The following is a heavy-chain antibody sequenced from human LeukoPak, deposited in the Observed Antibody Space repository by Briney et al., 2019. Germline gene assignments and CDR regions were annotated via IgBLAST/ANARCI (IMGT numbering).Heavy chain of an antibody. J-gene: IGHJ4*02. V-gene: IGHV3-72*01. CDR1: GFTFSDHY. D-gene: IGHD4-17*01. CDR2: TRNKANSYTT. CDR3: ARDLYGDCFDY. Sequence: GGSLRLSCAASGFTFSDHYMDWVRQAPGKGLEWVGRTRNKANSYTTEYAASVKGRFTISRDDSKNSLYLQMNSLKTEDTAVYYCARDLYGDCFDYWGQGTLVTVSS.